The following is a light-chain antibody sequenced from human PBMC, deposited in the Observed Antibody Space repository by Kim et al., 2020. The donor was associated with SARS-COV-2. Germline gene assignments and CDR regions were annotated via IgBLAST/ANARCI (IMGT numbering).Light chain of an antibody. CDR1: QGISRW. CDR3: LQANSLPLT. CDR2: AAS. J-gene: IGKJ4*02. Sequence: DIQMTQSPSSISASIGGRVTISCRASQGISRWLAWYQQKPGKAPKLLINAASTLQSGVPSRFSGSGSGTDFTLTISSLQPEDSATYFSLQANSLPLTFGAGTKVDIK. V-gene: IGKV1-12*01.